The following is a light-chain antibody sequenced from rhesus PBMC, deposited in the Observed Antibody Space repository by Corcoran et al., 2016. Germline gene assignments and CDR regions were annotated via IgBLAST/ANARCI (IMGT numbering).Light chain of an antibody. CDR3: QSYDSRLSSHV. Sequence: QSVLTHPPSVSGAPGQRVTISCTWRSSNIGGYYVQCYQQLPGTAPKLLIYENNKRPSGVSDRFSGSQSGTSASLTITGLQSADEADYYCQSYDSRLSSHVFGSGTKLTVL. CDR1: SSNIGGYY. J-gene: IGLJ6*01. CDR2: ENN. V-gene: IGLV1-85*01.